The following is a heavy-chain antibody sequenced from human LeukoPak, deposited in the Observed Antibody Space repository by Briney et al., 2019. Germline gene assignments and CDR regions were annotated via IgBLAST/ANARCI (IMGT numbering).Heavy chain of an antibody. J-gene: IGHJ4*02. D-gene: IGHD6-19*01. CDR3: ARLGIAVAGAFDY. Sequence: SVKVSCKASGGTFSSYAISWVRQAPGQGLEWMGGIIPIFGTANCAQKFQGRVTITADESTSTAYMELSSLRSEDTAVYYCARLGIAVAGAFDYWGQGTLVTVSS. CDR1: GGTFSSYA. CDR2: IIPIFGTA. V-gene: IGHV1-69*13.